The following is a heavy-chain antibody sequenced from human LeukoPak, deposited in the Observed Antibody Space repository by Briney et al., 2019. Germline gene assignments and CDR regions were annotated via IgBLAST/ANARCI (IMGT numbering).Heavy chain of an antibody. V-gene: IGHV3-33*01. Sequence: PGRSLRLSCAASGFSSYGMHWVRQAPGKGLEWVAVIWYDGSNKYYADSVKGRFTISRDNSKNTLYLQMNSLRAEDTAVYYCASTSGWYEPIDYWGQGTLVTVSS. CDR1: GFSSYG. CDR2: IWYDGSNK. CDR3: ASTSGWYEPIDY. J-gene: IGHJ4*02. D-gene: IGHD6-19*01.